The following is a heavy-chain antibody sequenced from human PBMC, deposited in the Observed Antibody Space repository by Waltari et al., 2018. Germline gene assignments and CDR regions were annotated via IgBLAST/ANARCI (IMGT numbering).Heavy chain of an antibody. CDR2: INHSGST. J-gene: IGHJ5*02. Sequence: QVQLQQWGAGLLKPSETLSLTCAVYGGSFSGYYWSWIRQPPGKGLEWIGEINHSGSTNYNPSLKSRVTISVDTSKNQFSLKLSSVTAADTAVYYCARGSPGEAGFDPWGQGTLVTVSS. CDR1: GGSFSGYY. CDR3: ARGSPGEAGFDP. V-gene: IGHV4-34*01. D-gene: IGHD3-10*01.